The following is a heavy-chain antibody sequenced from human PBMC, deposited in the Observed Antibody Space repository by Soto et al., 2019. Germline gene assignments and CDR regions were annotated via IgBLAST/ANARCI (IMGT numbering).Heavy chain of an antibody. V-gene: IGHV3-74*01. D-gene: IGHD4-17*01. CDR2: IKGDGSRT. CDR3: ARGLPGYYGMDV. CDR1: GFTFSSYW. Sequence: EVQLVESGGGLVQPGGSLRLSCAASGFTFSSYWIHWVRQAPGKGLVWVSRIKGDGSRTDYADSVKGRFTISRDNAKNTVYVLMNTLRYEDTAVYYCARGLPGYYGMDVWGQGTTVTVSS. J-gene: IGHJ6*02.